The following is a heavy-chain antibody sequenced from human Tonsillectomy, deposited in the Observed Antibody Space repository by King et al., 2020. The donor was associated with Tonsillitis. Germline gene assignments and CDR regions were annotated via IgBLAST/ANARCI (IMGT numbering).Heavy chain of an antibody. CDR1: GYSFTSYW. CDR2: IDPSDSYT. V-gene: IGHV5-10-1*03. J-gene: IGHJ4*02. D-gene: IGHD4-17*01. Sequence: QLVQSGAEVKKPGESLRISCQGSGYSFTSYWINWVRQMPGKGLEWMGTIDPSDSYTNYTPSFQGHVTISADKSISTAYLQWSSLKASDTAIYYCARRLDYGDYGGLDYWGQGTLVTVSS. CDR3: ARRLDYGDYGGLDY.